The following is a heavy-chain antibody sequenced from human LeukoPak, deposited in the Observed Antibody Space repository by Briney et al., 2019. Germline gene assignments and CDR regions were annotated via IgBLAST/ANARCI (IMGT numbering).Heavy chain of an antibody. Sequence: ASVKVSCKASGYTFTSYGISWVRQAPGQGLEWMGWISAYNGNTNYAQKLLGRVTMTTDTSTSTAYMELRSLRSDDTAVYYCARYYYDSSGYYPLDYWGQGTLVTVSS. CDR2: ISAYNGNT. J-gene: IGHJ4*02. D-gene: IGHD3-22*01. V-gene: IGHV1-18*04. CDR1: GYTFTSYG. CDR3: ARYYYDSSGYYPLDY.